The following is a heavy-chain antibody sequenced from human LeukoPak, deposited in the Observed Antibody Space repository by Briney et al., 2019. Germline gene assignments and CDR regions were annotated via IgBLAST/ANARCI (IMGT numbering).Heavy chain of an antibody. Sequence: SVKVSCKASGGTFSSYAISWVRQVPGQGLEWMGGIIPIFGTANYAQKFQGRVTITADKSTSTAYMELSSLRSEDTAVYYCAKEGSADYYDSSGYGYWGQGTLVTVSS. D-gene: IGHD3-22*01. CDR3: AKEGSADYYDSSGYGY. J-gene: IGHJ4*02. CDR1: GGTFSSYA. V-gene: IGHV1-69*06. CDR2: IIPIFGTA.